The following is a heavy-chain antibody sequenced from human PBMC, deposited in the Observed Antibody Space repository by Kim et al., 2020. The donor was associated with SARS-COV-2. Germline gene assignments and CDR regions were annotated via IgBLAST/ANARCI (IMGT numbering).Heavy chain of an antibody. CDR3: AKGGHYSAFDP. D-gene: IGHD3-10*01. CDR2: ISGFGGST. J-gene: IGHJ5*02. V-gene: IGHV3-23*01. Sequence: GGSLRLSCAASGFTFSTNAMTWVRQAPGKGLEWVSTISGFGGSTFYADSVKGRFTISRDNTRNTVYLQMNSLRAEETAVYYCAKGGHYSAFDPWGQGTLVTVSS. CDR1: GFTFSTNA.